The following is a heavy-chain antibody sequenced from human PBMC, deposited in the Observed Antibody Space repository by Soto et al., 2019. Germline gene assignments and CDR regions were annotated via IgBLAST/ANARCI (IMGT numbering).Heavy chain of an antibody. Sequence: ESGGGVVQPGRSLRLSCAASGFSFSGYGMHWVRQAPGKGLEWVAIISYDGNNKYHTDSVKGRFTISRDNSKNTLYLQLNSLRPEDTAVYWCGREAYGLDVWGRGTTVTVSS. CDR3: GREAYGLDV. CDR1: GFSFSGYG. J-gene: IGHJ6*02. CDR2: ISYDGNNK. V-gene: IGHV3-30*03.